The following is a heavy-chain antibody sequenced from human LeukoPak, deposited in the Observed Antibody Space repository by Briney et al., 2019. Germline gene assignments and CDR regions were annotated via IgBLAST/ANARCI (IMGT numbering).Heavy chain of an antibody. CDR2: IYHSGST. D-gene: IGHD1-26*01. CDR1: GETMRNYY. V-gene: IGHV4-38-2*02. Sequence: SETLSLTCTVAGETMRNYYWNWIRQPPGKGLEWIGSIYHSGSTYYNPSLKSRVTISVDTSKNQFSLKLSSVTAADTAVYYCAKVRASGSYSGPFDYWGQGTLVTVSS. CDR3: AKVRASGSYSGPFDY. J-gene: IGHJ4*02.